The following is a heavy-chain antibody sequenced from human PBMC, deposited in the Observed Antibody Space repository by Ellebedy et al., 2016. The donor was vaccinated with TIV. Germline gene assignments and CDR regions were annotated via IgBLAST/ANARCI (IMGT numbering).Heavy chain of an antibody. CDR3: ARERMVRGVTYSAYHGMDV. Sequence: GESLKISXAASGFTVNNNYMSWVRRAPGKGLEWVSVIYTGGQTYYADSVKGRFTISRDNAKNSLYLQMNSLRAEDTAVYYCARERMVRGVTYSAYHGMDVWGQGTTVTVSS. J-gene: IGHJ6*02. CDR2: IYTGGQT. D-gene: IGHD3-10*01. CDR1: GFTVNNNY. V-gene: IGHV3-66*01.